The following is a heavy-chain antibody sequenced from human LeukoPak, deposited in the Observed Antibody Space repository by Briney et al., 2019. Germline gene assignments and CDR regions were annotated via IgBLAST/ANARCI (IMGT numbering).Heavy chain of an antibody. CDR2: IHYSGNS. CDR1: GDCISGFY. D-gene: IGHD2-8*01. Sequence: SETLSLTCSVSGDCISGFYWNWIRQSPGKGLEWIGNIHYSGNSNYNPSLKSRVTISIDTSRKQFFLKLSSVTAADTAVYYCVLAPNSNWFDFWGQGTQVTVSS. V-gene: IGHV4-59*08. J-gene: IGHJ5*01. CDR3: VLAPNSNWFDF.